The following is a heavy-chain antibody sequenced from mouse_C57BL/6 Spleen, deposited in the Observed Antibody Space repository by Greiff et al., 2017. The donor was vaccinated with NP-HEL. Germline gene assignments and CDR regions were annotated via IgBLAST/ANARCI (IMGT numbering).Heavy chain of an antibody. Sequence: EVKLVESGEGLVKPGGSLKLSCAASGFTFSSYAMSWVRQTPEKRLEWVAYISSGGDYIYYADTVKGRFTISRDNARNTLYLQMSSLKSEDTAMYYCTRVGTYSNYPFDYWGQGTTLTVSS. D-gene: IGHD2-5*01. CDR1: GFTFSSYA. J-gene: IGHJ2*01. CDR3: TRVGTYSNYPFDY. V-gene: IGHV5-9-1*02. CDR2: ISSGGDYI.